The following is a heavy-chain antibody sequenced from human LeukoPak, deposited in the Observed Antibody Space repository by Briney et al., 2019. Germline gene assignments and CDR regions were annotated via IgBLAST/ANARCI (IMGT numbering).Heavy chain of an antibody. CDR3: ARDMGYSSSWFYGMDV. V-gene: IGHV3-53*01. Sequence: ETLSLTCTVSGGSISSSSYYWSWVRQAPGKGLEWVSVIYSGGNTYYADSVKGRFTISRDNSKNTLYLQMNSLRADDTAVYYCARDMGYSSSWFYGMDVWGRGTTVTVSS. J-gene: IGHJ6*02. D-gene: IGHD6-13*01. CDR1: GGSISSSSYY. CDR2: IYSGGNT.